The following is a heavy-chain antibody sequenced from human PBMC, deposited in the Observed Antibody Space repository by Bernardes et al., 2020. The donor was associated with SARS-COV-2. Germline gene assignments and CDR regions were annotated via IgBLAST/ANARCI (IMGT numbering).Heavy chain of an antibody. CDR2: IRSDGTSI. Sequence: GGSLRLSCVVSGFTFRTYSMNWVRQAPGKGLEWISYIRSDGTSIHYADSVKGRFSVSRDNDKNSLSLLMNGLKVEDTAVYYCARVVSSSNWGADFWGQGTLVTVSS. CDR1: GFTFRTYS. CDR3: ARVVSSSNWGADF. J-gene: IGHJ4*02. V-gene: IGHV3-48*01. D-gene: IGHD7-27*01.